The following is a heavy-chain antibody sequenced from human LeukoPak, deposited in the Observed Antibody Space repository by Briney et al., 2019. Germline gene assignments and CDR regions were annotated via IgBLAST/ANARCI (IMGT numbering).Heavy chain of an antibody. CDR2: IYPDDSDS. V-gene: IGHV5-51*01. CDR3: ARGAYGSGSSCYGMDV. Sequence: GESLKISCKGSGYSFATSWIGWVRQLPGKGLEWMGIIYPDDSDSRYSPSFEGQITFSVDKSISTAYLQWSSLTASDTAIYYCARGAYGSGSSCYGMDVWGQGTPVTVSS. CDR1: GYSFATSW. J-gene: IGHJ6*02. D-gene: IGHD3-10*01.